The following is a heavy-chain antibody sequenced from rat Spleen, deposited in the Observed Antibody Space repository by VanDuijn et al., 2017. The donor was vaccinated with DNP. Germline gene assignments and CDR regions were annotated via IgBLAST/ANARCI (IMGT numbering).Heavy chain of an antibody. CDR3: ARPDY. J-gene: IGHJ2*01. CDR2: ISSDGSGT. CDR1: GFIFSDCN. V-gene: IGHV5-7*01. Sequence: EVQLVESGGDLVQPGRSLKLSCGGSGFIFSDCNMAWVRQAPKKGLEWVATISSDGSGTHYRDSVKGRFTISRDNAKSTLYLQMDSLRSEDTATYYCARPDYWGQGVMVTVSS.